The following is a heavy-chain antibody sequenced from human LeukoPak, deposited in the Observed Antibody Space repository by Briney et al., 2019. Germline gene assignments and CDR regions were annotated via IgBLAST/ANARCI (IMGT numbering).Heavy chain of an antibody. D-gene: IGHD4/OR15-4a*01. J-gene: IGHJ6*03. V-gene: IGHV4-4*09. CDR3: ARAPGGRVRSRYYYYMDV. CDR1: GGSISSYY. CDR2: IYTSGST. Sequence: SETLSLTCTVSGGSISSYYWSWIRQPPGKGLEWIGYIYTSGSTNYNPSLKSRVTISVDTSKNQSSLKLSSVTAADTAVYYCARAPGGRVRSRYYYYMDVWGKGTTVTVSS.